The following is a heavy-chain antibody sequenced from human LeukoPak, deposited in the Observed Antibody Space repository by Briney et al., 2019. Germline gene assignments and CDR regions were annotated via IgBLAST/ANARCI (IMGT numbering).Heavy chain of an antibody. CDR1: GFTFSSYG. CDR3: AKSSITYSSGWYYFDY. CDR2: ISYDGSNK. J-gene: IGHJ4*02. D-gene: IGHD6-19*01. V-gene: IGHV3-30*18. Sequence: PGGSLRLSCAASGFTFSSYGMHWVRQAPGKGLEWVAVISYDGSNKYYADSVKGRFTISRDNSKNTLYLQMNSLRAEDTAVYYCAKSSITYSSGWYYFDYWGQGTLVTVSS.